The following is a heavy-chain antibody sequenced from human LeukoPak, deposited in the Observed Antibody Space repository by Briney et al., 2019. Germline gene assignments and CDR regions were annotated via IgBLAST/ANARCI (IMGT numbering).Heavy chain of an antibody. Sequence: SETLSLTCTVSGGSISSTTYYWGWIRPPPGKGLEWIGSLYYSGSTYYNPSLKSRVTISVDTSKNQFSLKLSSVTAAETAVYYCARVRGVSGLYNWLDPWGQGILVTVSS. CDR2: LYYSGST. CDR3: ARVRGVSGLYNWLDP. V-gene: IGHV4-39*01. J-gene: IGHJ5*02. D-gene: IGHD6-19*01. CDR1: GGSISSTTYY.